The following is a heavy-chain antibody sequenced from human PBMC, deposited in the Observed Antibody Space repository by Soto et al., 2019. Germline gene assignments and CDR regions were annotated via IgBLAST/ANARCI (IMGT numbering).Heavy chain of an antibody. CDR1: GYNFTNFG. CDR2: ISAYNGNP. J-gene: IGHJ4*02. Sequence: QVQLVQSGAEVKKPGASVTVSCTASGYNFTNFGISWVRPAPGQGLEWMGWISAYNGNPNYAQNFQGRVTMTTDTSTSTAYLELRSLRSDDTAVYYCARGWPPIYYLGQGTLITVSS. V-gene: IGHV1-18*01. CDR3: ARGWPPIYY. D-gene: IGHD3-3*01.